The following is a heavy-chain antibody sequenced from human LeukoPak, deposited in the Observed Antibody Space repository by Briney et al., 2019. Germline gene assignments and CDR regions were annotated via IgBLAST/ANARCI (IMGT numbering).Heavy chain of an antibody. V-gene: IGHV1-8*01. J-gene: IGHJ5*02. CDR3: ARGRLYYYGSGSYKVDP. D-gene: IGHD3-10*01. CDR1: GYTFTSYD. Sequence: ASVKVSCKASGYTFTSYDINWVRQATGQGLEWMGWMNPNSGNTGYAQKFQGRVTMTRNTSISTAYMELSSLRSEDTVVYYCARGRLYYYGSGSYKVDPWGQGTLVTVSS. CDR2: MNPNSGNT.